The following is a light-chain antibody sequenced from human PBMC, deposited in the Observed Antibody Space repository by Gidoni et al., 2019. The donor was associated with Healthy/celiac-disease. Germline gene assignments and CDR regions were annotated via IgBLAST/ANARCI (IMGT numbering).Light chain of an antibody. V-gene: IGKV2-28*01. Sequence: DIVMSRFPLSLPVPRGGPAPNSCRSSQSLLHSTGYNYLSWYLQKPGQSPQLLIDLGPKRASGVPDRFTGSGSDTDFTLKASKVEAEDVGVYYCMQALQTPRTFGPGTKVDIK. CDR1: QSLLHSTGYNY. J-gene: IGKJ3*01. CDR3: MQALQTPRT. CDR2: LGP.